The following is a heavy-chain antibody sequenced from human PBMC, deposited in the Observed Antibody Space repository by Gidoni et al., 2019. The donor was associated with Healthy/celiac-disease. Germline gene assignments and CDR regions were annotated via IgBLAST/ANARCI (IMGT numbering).Heavy chain of an antibody. CDR2: IKSKTDGGTT. Sequence: EVQLVESGGGLVKPGGSLRLSCAASGLTFSNAWMSWVHQAPGKGLEWGGRIKSKTDGGTTDYAAPVKGRCTISRDDSKNTLYLQMNSLKTEDTAVYYCTTDSNNQSKYRKVTYYYYGMDVWGQGTTVTVSS. CDR1: GLTFSNAW. V-gene: IGHV3-15*01. D-gene: IGHD1-20*01. J-gene: IGHJ6*02. CDR3: TTDSNNQSKYRKVTYYYYGMDV.